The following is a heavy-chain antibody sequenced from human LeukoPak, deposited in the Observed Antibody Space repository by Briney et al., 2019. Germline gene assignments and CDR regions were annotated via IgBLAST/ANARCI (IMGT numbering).Heavy chain of an antibody. CDR2: INSDGSAT. D-gene: IGHD2-15*01. V-gene: IGHV3-74*01. CDR3: ARGNKWSFDS. CDR1: GFTISTYW. J-gene: IGHJ4*02. Sequence: GGSLRLSCAASGFTISTYWMHWVRQAPGKGLVWVSRINSDGSATSYADSVMVRFTISRDSAKNTLYLQMNSLRPEDTAVYYCARGNKWSFDSWGQGALVTVSS.